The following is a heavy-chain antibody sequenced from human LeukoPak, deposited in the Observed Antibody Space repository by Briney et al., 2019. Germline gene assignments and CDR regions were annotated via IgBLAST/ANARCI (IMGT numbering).Heavy chain of an antibody. J-gene: IGHJ4*02. CDR2: IIPIFGTA. Sequence: ASVKVSCKASGGTLSSYAISWVRRAPGQGLEWMGGIIPIFGTANYAQKFQGRVTITTDESTSTAYMELSSLRSEDTAVYYCASSNWNHPALPTIEFDYWGQGTLVTVSS. CDR3: ASSNWNHPALPTIEFDY. V-gene: IGHV1-69*05. CDR1: GGTLSSYA. D-gene: IGHD1-14*01.